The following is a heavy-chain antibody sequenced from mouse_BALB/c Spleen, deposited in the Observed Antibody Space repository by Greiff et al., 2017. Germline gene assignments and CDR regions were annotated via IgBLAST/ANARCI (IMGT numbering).Heavy chain of an antibody. CDR3: ARENYGYVGNY. V-gene: IGHV1-87*01. CDR1: GYTFTSYW. Sequence: LQESGAELARPGASVKLSCKASGYTFTSYWMQWVKQRPGQGLEWIGAIYPGDGDTRYTQKFKGKATLTADKSSSTAYMQLSSLASEDSAVYYCARENYGYVGNYWGQGTTLTVSS. CDR2: IYPGDGDT. J-gene: IGHJ2*01. D-gene: IGHD1-2*01.